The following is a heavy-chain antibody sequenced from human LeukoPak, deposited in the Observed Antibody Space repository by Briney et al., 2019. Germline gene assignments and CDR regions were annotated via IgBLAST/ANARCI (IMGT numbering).Heavy chain of an antibody. D-gene: IGHD4-11*01. CDR1: GGSISSSSYY. J-gene: IGHJ4*02. CDR2: IYYSGTT. CDR3: ARGDYSTPNFDY. V-gene: IGHV4-39*07. Sequence: SETLSLTCTVSGGSISSSSYYWGWIRQPPGKGLEWLGSIYYSGTTYYNPSLKSRVSISVDTSKNQFSLKLSSVTAADTAVYYCARGDYSTPNFDYWGQGTLVTVSS.